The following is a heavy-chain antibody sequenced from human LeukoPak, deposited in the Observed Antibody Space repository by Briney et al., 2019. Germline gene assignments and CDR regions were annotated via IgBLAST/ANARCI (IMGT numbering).Heavy chain of an antibody. V-gene: IGHV4-4*07. CDR3: ARGNPYYDFWSGDSNWYYYYYMDV. Sequence: SETLSLTCTVSGGSISSYYWSWIRQPAGKGLEWIGRIYTSGSTNYNPSPTSRVTISVDTSKNPFSLELSSVTAAETAVYYCARGNPYYDFWSGDSNWYYYYYMDVWGKGTTVTVSS. J-gene: IGHJ6*03. CDR2: IYTSGST. D-gene: IGHD3-3*01. CDR1: GGSISSYY.